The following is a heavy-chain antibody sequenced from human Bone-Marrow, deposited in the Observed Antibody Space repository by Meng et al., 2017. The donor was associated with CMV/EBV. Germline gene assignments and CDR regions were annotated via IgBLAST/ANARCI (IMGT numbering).Heavy chain of an antibody. CDR1: GYTFNRYG. D-gene: IGHD3-3*01. CDR2: ISAYNGNT. J-gene: IGHJ4*02. CDR3: ARDLRFLEWLSQGLSLDY. V-gene: IGHV1-18*01. Sequence: ASVKVSCKASGYTFNRYGFCWVRQAPGQGLEYMGWISAYNGNTKYAQKFQGRVTMTTDTSTSTVYMELRSLRSDDTAVYYCARDLRFLEWLSQGLSLDYWGQGKLVNVPS.